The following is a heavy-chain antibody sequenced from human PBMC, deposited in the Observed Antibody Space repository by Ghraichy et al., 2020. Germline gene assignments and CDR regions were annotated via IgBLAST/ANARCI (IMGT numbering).Heavy chain of an antibody. CDR3: AREGTDYGGNSGSYYYYMYV. CDR1: GYTFTGYY. D-gene: IGHD4-23*01. V-gene: IGHV1-2*02. J-gene: IGHJ6*03. Sequence: ASVKVSCKASGYTFTGYYMHWVRQAPGQGLEWMGWINHNSGGTNYAQKFQGRVTMTRDTSLSTAYMELSRLRSDDTAVYYCAREGTDYGGNSGSYYYYMYVWGKGTTVTVSS. CDR2: INHNSGGT.